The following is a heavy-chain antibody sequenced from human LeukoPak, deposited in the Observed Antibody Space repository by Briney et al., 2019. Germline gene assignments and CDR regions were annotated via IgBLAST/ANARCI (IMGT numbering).Heavy chain of an antibody. CDR2: ISGSGGST. V-gene: IGHV3-23*01. CDR1: GFTFSSYA. Sequence: PGGSLRLSCAASGFTFSSYAMSWVRQAPGKGLEWFSAISGSGGSTYYAASVKGRFTISRDNSKNTLYLQMNSLRAEDTAVYYCAAAPSPDVDTAMVYYYGMDVWGQGTTVTVSS. CDR3: AAAPSPDVDTAMVYYYGMDV. J-gene: IGHJ6*02. D-gene: IGHD5-18*01.